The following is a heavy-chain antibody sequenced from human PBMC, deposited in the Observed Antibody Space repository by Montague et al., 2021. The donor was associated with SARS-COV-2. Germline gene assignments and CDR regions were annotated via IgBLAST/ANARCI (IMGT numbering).Heavy chain of an antibody. J-gene: IGHJ4*02. Sequence: SETLSLTCIVSGSSVSSNYYFWSRQRPGPGLGLIGFIYDSGGTDSNPYLKRQIPVSVATYKTQFSLKLKSVTATDTATSYCARANTVSKFEGPYYIDSWGQGTLVTVSA. CDR2: IYDSGGT. V-gene: IGHV4-59*02. CDR1: GSSVSSNY. D-gene: IGHD4-17*01. CDR3: ARANTVSKFEGPYYIDS.